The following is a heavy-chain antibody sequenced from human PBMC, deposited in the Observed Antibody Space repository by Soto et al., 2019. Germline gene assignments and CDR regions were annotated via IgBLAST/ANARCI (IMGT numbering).Heavy chain of an antibody. J-gene: IGHJ4*02. CDR1: GDSISTFY. CDR3: ARGGMVIIPTATAFDY. V-gene: IGHV4-59*12. Sequence: SETLSLTCTVSGDSISTFYWGWMRQSPGKELEWIGYVYYTGSTNYNPSLKSRVTISVDRSKNQFSLKLTSVTAADTATYYCARGGMVIIPTATAFDYWGQGTLVTVSS. D-gene: IGHD1-1*01. CDR2: VYYTGST.